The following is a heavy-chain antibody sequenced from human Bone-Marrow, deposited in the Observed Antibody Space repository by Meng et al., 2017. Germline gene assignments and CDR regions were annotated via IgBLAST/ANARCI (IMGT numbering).Heavy chain of an antibody. D-gene: IGHD3-10*01. CDR1: GFSSSSYA. CDR2: LSGGGFTT. V-gene: IGHV3-23*01. CDR3: AKYSYGLGDYLDY. Sequence: GGSLRPSCAASGFSSSSYAMSWVRHAPGKGLEWVSALSGGGFTTYYADSVKGRFAISRHNSKNTLYLQMNSLRAEDTALYYCAKYSYGLGDYLDYWGQGALVTVSS. J-gene: IGHJ4*02.